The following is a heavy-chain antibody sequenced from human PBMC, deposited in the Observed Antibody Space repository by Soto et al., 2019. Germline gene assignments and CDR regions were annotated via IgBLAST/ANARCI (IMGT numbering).Heavy chain of an antibody. J-gene: IGHJ6*01. Sequence: ASVKVSCKASGYTFTSYGIHWVRQAPGQRLEWTGWINAGNGNTKYSEKFQGRVTITRDTSASTAYLELSSLSSEDTAVYYCARDPNEGGAGSSCWSNGWGGWGRG. D-gene: IGHD2-2*01. V-gene: IGHV1-3*01. CDR2: INAGNGNT. CDR1: GYTFTSYG. CDR3: ARDPNEGGAGSSCWSNGWGG.